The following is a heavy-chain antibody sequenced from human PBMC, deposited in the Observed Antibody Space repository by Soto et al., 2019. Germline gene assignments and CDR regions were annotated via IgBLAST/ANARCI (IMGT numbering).Heavy chain of an antibody. CDR1: GFTFSSYA. Sequence: GSLRLSCAASGFTFSSYAMHWVRQAPGTGLEWVAVISYEGSNKYYADSVKGRFTISRDNSKNTLYLQMNSLRTEDTAVYYCARVLGGMATVPFDYWGQGALVTVSS. CDR2: ISYEGSNK. V-gene: IGHV3-30-3*01. D-gene: IGHD4-4*01. J-gene: IGHJ4*02. CDR3: ARVLGGMATVPFDY.